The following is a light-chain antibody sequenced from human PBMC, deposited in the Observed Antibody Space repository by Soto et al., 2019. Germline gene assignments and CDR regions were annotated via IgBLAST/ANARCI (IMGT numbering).Light chain of an antibody. Sequence: EIVLTQSPGTLSLSPGERATLSCRASQSVSSSYLAWYQQKPGQAPRLLIYGASSRAPGIPDRFIGSGSGTDFTLTISRLEPEDFAVYYCQQYGSSRTFGQVTKVEIK. J-gene: IGKJ1*01. CDR1: QSVSSSY. CDR2: GAS. V-gene: IGKV3-20*01. CDR3: QQYGSSRT.